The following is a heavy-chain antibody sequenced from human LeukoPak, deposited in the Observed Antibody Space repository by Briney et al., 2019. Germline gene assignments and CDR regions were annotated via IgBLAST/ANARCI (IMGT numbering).Heavy chain of an antibody. CDR1: GFTFSSYS. V-gene: IGHV3-21*01. CDR3: ARDRSPDYYGSGSTANWFDP. J-gene: IGHJ5*02. Sequence: GGSLRLSCAASGFTFSSYSMNWVRQAPEKGLEWVSSISSSSSYIYYADSVKGRFTISRDNAKNSLYLQMNSLRAEDTAVYYCARDRSPDYYGSGSTANWFDPWGQGTLVTVSS. D-gene: IGHD3-10*01. CDR2: ISSSSSYI.